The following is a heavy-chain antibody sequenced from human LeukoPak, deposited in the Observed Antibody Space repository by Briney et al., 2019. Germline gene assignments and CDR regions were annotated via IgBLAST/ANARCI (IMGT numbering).Heavy chain of an antibody. Sequence: PGRSLRLSCAAAGFTFSSYGMHWVRQAPGKGLERVAVIRYDESNKYYADSVKGRFTISRDNSKNTLYLQMNSLRAEDTAVYYCAKDSRLQLWDYFDYWGQGTLVTVSS. CDR3: AKDSRLQLWDYFDY. CDR1: GFTFSSYG. V-gene: IGHV3-33*06. J-gene: IGHJ4*02. D-gene: IGHD5-18*01. CDR2: IRYDESNK.